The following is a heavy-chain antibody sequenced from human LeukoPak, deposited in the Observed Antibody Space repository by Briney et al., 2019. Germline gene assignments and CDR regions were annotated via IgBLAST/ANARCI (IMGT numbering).Heavy chain of an antibody. D-gene: IGHD3-10*01. CDR2: IIPIFGTA. CDR3: AVFRYYYGSGSYLSPHYYYYMDV. V-gene: IGHV1-69*05. J-gene: IGHJ6*03. CDR1: GGTFSSYA. Sequence: SVKVSCKASGGTFSSYAISWVRQAPGQGLEWMGGIIPIFGTANYAQKFQGRVTITTDESTSTAYMELSSLRSEDTAVYYCAVFRYYYGSGSYLSPHYYYYMDVWGKGTTVTVSS.